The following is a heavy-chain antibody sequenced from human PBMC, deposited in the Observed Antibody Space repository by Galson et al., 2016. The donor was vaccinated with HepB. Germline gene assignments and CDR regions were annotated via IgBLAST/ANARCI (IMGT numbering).Heavy chain of an antibody. CDR1: RFAFSTYG. CDR3: ARDRDRGFDY. D-gene: IGHD2-21*02. V-gene: IGHV3-33*01. J-gene: IGHJ4*02. CDR2: IWYDGINK. Sequence: SLRLSCAASRFAFSTYGMHWVRQAPGKGLEWVAVIWYDGINKDYSDSVKGRFTISRDNSKNTLYLQMNSLRAEDTAVYYCARDRDRGFDYRGQGTLVTVSS.